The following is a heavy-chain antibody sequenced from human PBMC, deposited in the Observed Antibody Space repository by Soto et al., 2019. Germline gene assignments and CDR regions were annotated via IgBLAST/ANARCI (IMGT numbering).Heavy chain of an antibody. Sequence: QVRMQESGPGLVRASETLSLTCAVSGGSISSGYWWTWVRQSPGKGLEWIAELSLGGVTIYNSSLASRVTISVDKSKNQLSLKMTSLTAADTAVYYCATRIGEAPYWCQGTLVTVSS. CDR3: ATRIGEAPY. CDR2: LSLGGVT. CDR1: GGSISSGYW. D-gene: IGHD3-10*01. V-gene: IGHV4-4*02. J-gene: IGHJ4*02.